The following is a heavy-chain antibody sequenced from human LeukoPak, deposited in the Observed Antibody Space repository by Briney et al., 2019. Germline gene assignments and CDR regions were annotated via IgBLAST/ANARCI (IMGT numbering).Heavy chain of an antibody. Sequence: ASVKVSCKASGYTFTGYYVHWVRQAPGQGLEWMGWINPNSGGTNYAPKFQGRVTMIRDTSIYTAYMELSKLRSDDTAVYYCAKALRSGSYREFDYWGQGALVTVSS. CDR1: GYTFTGYY. V-gene: IGHV1-2*02. D-gene: IGHD1-26*01. J-gene: IGHJ4*02. CDR2: INPNSGGT. CDR3: AKALRSGSYREFDY.